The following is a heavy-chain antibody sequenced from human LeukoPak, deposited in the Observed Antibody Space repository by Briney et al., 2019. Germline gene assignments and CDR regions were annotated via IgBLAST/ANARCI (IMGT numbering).Heavy chain of an antibody. D-gene: IGHD6-13*01. V-gene: IGHV1-69*01. CDR3: ARDSNIAAASLQTLVD. J-gene: IGHJ4*02. Sequence: ASVKVSCKASGGTFSSHAISWVRQAPGQGLEWMGGIIPIFGTANYAQKFQGRVTITADESTSTAYMELSSLRSEDTAVYYCARDSNIAAASLQTLVDWGQGTLVTVSS. CDR2: IIPIFGTA. CDR1: GGTFSSHA.